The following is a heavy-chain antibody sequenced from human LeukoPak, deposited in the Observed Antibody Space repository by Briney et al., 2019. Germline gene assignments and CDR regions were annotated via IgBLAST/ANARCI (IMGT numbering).Heavy chain of an antibody. J-gene: IGHJ3*02. CDR1: GFTFSSYS. CDR3: ARGSTLWTAFDI. CDR2: ISSSSSYI. Sequence: GGSLRLSCAASGFTFSSYSMNWVRQAPGKGLEWVSSISSSSSYIYYADSVKGRFTISRDNAKNSLYLQMNSLRAEDTAVYYCARGSTLWTAFDIWGQGTMVTVSS. D-gene: IGHD3/OR15-3a*01. V-gene: IGHV3-21*04.